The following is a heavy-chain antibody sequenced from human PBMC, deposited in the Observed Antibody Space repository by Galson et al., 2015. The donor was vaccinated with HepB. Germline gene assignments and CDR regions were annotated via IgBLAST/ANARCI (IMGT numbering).Heavy chain of an antibody. CDR3: ARNQLVGGALDV. J-gene: IGHJ6*02. D-gene: IGHD3-10*01. CDR2: IWYDGSYK. CDR1: GFTFSSYS. V-gene: IGHV3-33*01. Sequence: SLRLSCAASGFTFSSYSMHWVRQAPDKGLEWVAVIWYDGSYKFYLDSVKGRFTISRDNSKNTLYLEMSRLRVEDTALYYCARNQLVGGALDVWGQGTTVVVSS.